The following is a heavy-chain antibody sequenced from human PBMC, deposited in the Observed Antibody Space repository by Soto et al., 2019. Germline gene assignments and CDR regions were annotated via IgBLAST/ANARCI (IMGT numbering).Heavy chain of an antibody. D-gene: IGHD3-10*01. J-gene: IGHJ4*02. CDR3: AREGRWLPIDY. V-gene: IGHV4-30-4*01. Sequence: QVQLQESGPGLVKPSQTLSLTCTVSGDSISSGDSYWSWIRQPPGKGLEWIGYIFYSGNTYYNPSLESRVPMSVDTSKNQFSLKLSSVTAADTAVYYCAREGRWLPIDYWGQGTLVTVSS. CDR2: IFYSGNT. CDR1: GDSISSGDSY.